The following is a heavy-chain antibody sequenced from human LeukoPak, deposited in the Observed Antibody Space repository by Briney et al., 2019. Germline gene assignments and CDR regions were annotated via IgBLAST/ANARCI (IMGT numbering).Heavy chain of an antibody. CDR3: ARGISSSSCCHFDH. J-gene: IGHJ4*02. CDR1: GFTVSSTY. CDR2: IYSGGST. Sequence: GGSLRLSCAASGFTVSSTYMTWVRQAPRKGLEWVLVIYSGGSTYSADSVKDRFTISRDNSKNTLYPEMNSLRAEDTAVYYCARGISSSSCCHFDHWGQRTLVTVSS. D-gene: IGHD2-2*01. V-gene: IGHV3-66*02.